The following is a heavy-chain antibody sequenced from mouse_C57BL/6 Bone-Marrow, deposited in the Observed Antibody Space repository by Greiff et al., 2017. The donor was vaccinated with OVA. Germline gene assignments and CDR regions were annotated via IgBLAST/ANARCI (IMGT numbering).Heavy chain of an antibody. CDR1: GYTFTSSW. J-gene: IGHJ1*03. CDR3: ARQTTVVRYFDV. V-gene: IGHV1-7*01. Sequence: VKLMESGAELAKPGASVQLSCKASGYTFTSSWMHWVKQRPGQGLEWIGYINPSSGYTKYNQKFKDKATLTADKSSSTAYMQLSSLTYEDSAVYYCARQTTVVRYFDVWGTGTTVTVSS. CDR2: INPSSGYT. D-gene: IGHD1-1*01.